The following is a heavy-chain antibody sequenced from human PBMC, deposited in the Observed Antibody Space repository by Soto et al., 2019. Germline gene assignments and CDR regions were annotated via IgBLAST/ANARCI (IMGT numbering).Heavy chain of an antibody. V-gene: IGHV4-61*01. CDR1: GGSVSAGMKY. CDR3: MKAHESGDFLGMSV. D-gene: IGHD3-10*01. Sequence: SETLSLTCTVSGGSVSAGMKYWGWVRQPPGKALEFIGYMYKTGETLLNSSLKSRVTLSMETSKNQFSLTLSSVTAADTAVYFCMKAHESGDFLGMSVWGPGTTVTVSS. J-gene: IGHJ6*02. CDR2: MYKTGET.